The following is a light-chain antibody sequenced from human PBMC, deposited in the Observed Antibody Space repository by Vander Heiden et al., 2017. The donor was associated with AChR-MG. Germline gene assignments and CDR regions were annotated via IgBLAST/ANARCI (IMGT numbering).Light chain of an antibody. CDR3: QQYNNWPPFT. V-gene: IGKV3-15*01. J-gene: IGKJ3*01. Sequence: DIVMTQSPATLSVSPGQRATLSCRPSQSVSNNLAWYQQNPGQAPRLLIYGASTRATGIPARFSGSGSGTEFTLTISSLQSEDFAVYYCQQYNNWPPFTFGPGTKVDIK. CDR1: QSVSNN. CDR2: GAS.